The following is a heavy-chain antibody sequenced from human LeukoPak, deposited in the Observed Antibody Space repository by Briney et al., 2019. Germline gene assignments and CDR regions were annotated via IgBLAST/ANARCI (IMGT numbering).Heavy chain of an antibody. V-gene: IGHV1-2*02. CDR3: ARDLGRYCNGGDCYVPPNFFDP. Sequence: GASVTVSCKASGYSFTGYHMHWVRQAPGQGLEWMGWINPHTGVTKYTQKFQDRVTMTRDTSVSTVYMELSKLTSDDTAMYYCARDLGRYCNGGDCYVPPNFFDPWGQGTMVTVSS. CDR1: GYSFTGYH. D-gene: IGHD2-8*02. CDR2: INPHTGVT. J-gene: IGHJ5*02.